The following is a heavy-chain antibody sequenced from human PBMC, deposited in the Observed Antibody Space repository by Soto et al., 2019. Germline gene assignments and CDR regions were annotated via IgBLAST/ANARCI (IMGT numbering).Heavy chain of an antibody. V-gene: IGHV1-24*01. CDR3: ATVQTVAFYYYYYGMDV. CDR2: FDPEDGET. J-gene: IGHJ6*02. D-gene: IGHD2-15*01. Sequence: ASVKVSCKVSGYTLTELSMHWVRQAPGKGLEWMGGFDPEDGETIYAQKFQGRVTMTEDTSTDTAYMELSSLRSEDTAVYYCATVQTVAFYYYYYGMDVWGQGTTVTVSS. CDR1: GYTLTELS.